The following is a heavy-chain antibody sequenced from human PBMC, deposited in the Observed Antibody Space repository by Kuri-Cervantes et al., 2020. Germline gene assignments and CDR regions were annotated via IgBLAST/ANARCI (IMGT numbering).Heavy chain of an antibody. D-gene: IGHD2-21*02. CDR2: FDPEDGET. J-gene: IGHJ4*02. CDR1: GYTLTELS. CDR3: ATVYCAGVCYLPGDFDH. V-gene: IGHV1-24*01. Sequence: ASVKVSCKVSGYTLTELSMHWVRQAPGKGLEWMGGFDPEDGETIYAQKFQGRVTMTEDTSTDTAYMELRSLRSDDTAVYYCATVYCAGVCYLPGDFDHWGQGTLVTVSS.